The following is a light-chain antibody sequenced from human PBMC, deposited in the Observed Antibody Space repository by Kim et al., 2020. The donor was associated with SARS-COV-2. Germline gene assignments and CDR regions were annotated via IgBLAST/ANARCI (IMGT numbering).Light chain of an antibody. V-gene: IGKV3-20*01. CDR3: QQYGSSPLYT. J-gene: IGKJ2*01. Sequence: SPGTSATLSCRASQSVSSSYLAWYQQKPGQAPSLLIYGASSRATGIPDRFSGSGSGTDFTLTISRLEPEDFAVYYCQQYGSSPLYTFGQGTKLEI. CDR2: GAS. CDR1: QSVSSSY.